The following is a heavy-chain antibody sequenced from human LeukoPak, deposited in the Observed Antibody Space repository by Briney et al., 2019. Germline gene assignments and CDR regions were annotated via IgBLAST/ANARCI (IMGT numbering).Heavy chain of an antibody. CDR2: IYYSGST. CDR3: ARDTQRYCSSTSCYYPNWFDP. J-gene: IGHJ5*02. V-gene: IGHV4-31*03. CDR1: GGSISSGGYY. D-gene: IGHD2-2*01. Sequence: PSETLSLTCTVSGGSISSGGYYWSWIRQHPGKGLEWIGYIYYSGSTYYNPSLKSRVTISVDKSKNQFSLKLSSVTAADTAVYYCARDTQRYCSSTSCYYPNWFDPWGQGTLVTVSS.